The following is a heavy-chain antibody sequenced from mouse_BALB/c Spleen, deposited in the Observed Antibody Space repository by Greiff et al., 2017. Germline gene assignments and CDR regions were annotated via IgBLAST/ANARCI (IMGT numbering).Heavy chain of an antibody. J-gene: IGHJ4*01. CDR3: TRGGYYYGTPYAMDY. Sequence: VQLVESGAELVKPGASVKLSCKASGYTFTSYYMYWVKQRPGQGLEWIGEINPSNGGTNFNEKFKSKATLTVDKSSSTAYMQLSSLTSEDSAVYYCTRGGYYYGTPYAMDYWGQGTSVTVSS. CDR2: INPSNGGT. CDR1: GYTFTSYY. V-gene: IGHV1S81*02. D-gene: IGHD1-1*01.